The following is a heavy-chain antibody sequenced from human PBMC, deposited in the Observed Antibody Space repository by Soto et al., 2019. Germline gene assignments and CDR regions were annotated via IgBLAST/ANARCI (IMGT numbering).Heavy chain of an antibody. D-gene: IGHD2-15*01. CDR1: GGSFSSYY. J-gene: IGHJ4*02. V-gene: IGHV4-59*01. CDR2: IYYTGSI. Sequence: PSETLSLTCTVSGGSFSSYYWSWIRQPPGKGLEWIGYIYYTGSIIYNPSLKSRVTMSVDMSMKQFSLKLNSVTAADTAVYYCARTTTLENYFDYWGRGTLVTVSS. CDR3: ARTTTLENYFDY.